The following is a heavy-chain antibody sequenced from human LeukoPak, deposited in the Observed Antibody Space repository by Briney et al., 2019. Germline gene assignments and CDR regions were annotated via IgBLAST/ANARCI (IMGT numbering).Heavy chain of an antibody. D-gene: IGHD3-9*01. CDR1: GGSISSYY. CDR2: IYTSGST. V-gene: IGHV4-4*07. CDR3: ARGNYDILTGYYSDY. J-gene: IGHJ4*02. Sequence: SETLSLTCTVSGGSISSYYWSWIRQPAGKGLEWIGRIYTSGSTNYNPSLKSRVTMSVDTSKNQFPLKLSSVTAADTAVYYCARGNYDILTGYYSDYWGQGTLVTVSS.